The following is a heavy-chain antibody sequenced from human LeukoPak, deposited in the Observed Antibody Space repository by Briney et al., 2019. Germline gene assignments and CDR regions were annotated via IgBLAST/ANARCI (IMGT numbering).Heavy chain of an antibody. CDR3: ARVRGIWQQKHYMDV. CDR1: GYTFTSYY. D-gene: IGHD6-13*01. J-gene: IGHJ6*03. Sequence: GASVKVSCKASGYTFTSYYMHWVRQAPGQGLEWMGGIIPIFGTANYAQKFQGRVTITADKSTSTAYMELSSLRSEDTAVYYCARVRGIWQQKHYMDVWGKGTTVTVSS. CDR2: IIPIFGTA. V-gene: IGHV1-69*06.